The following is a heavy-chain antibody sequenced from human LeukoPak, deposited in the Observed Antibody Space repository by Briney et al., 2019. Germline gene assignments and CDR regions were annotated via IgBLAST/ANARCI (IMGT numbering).Heavy chain of an antibody. J-gene: IGHJ4*02. V-gene: IGHV3-23*01. D-gene: IGHD2-2*02. CDR1: GSTFSSYA. Sequence: GGSLRLSCAASGSTFSSYAMSWARQARGKGLEWVSAISGRGGSTYYADCVKGRLTISRDKSKNTLYLQMNSLRAEDTDVYYCARAGIVGVPAAIYFDYWGQGPLVTLST. CDR3: ARAGIVGVPAAIYFDY. CDR2: ISGRGGST.